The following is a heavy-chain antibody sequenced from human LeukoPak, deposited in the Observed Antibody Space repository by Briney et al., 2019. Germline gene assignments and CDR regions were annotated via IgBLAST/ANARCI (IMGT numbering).Heavy chain of an antibody. CDR3: AKSPLGTVTTSDDC. D-gene: IGHD4-17*01. CDR2: ISGSGGST. CDR1: GFTFSSYA. J-gene: IGHJ4*02. V-gene: IGHV3-23*01. Sequence: PGGSLRLSCAASGFTFSSYAMSWVRQAPGKGLEWVSAISGSGGSTYYADSVKGRFTISRDNSKNTLYLQMNSLRAEDTAVYYCAKSPLGTVTTSDDCWGQGTLVTVSS.